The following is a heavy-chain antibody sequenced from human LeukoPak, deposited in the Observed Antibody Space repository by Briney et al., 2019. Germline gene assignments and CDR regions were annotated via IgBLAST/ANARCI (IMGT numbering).Heavy chain of an antibody. Sequence: GGSLRLSCAASGFTFSNYGMNWVRQAPGKGLEWISYISSSSSLIYYADSVKGRFTISRDNAKNSLYLQMNSLRAEDTAVYYCARGAVVAAADYWGQGTLVTVSS. CDR3: ARGAVVAAADY. CDR1: GFTFSNYG. CDR2: ISSSSSLI. D-gene: IGHD2-15*01. J-gene: IGHJ4*02. V-gene: IGHV3-48*01.